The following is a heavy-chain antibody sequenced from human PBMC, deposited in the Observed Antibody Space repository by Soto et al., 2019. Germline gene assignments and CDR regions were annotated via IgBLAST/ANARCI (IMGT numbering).Heavy chain of an antibody. CDR3: ARQGWEITPTD. D-gene: IGHD1-26*01. V-gene: IGHV3-33*01. CDR2: IRYDGSNK. J-gene: IGHJ4*02. Sequence: QVQLVESGGGVVQPGRSLRLSCAAYGFTFSSYGMHCVRQAPGKGLEWVALIRYDGSNKYYADSVKGRFAISRDKSKNTLYLQMNSLRVEDTDVYYCARQGWEITPTDWGQGTLVTVSS. CDR1: GFTFSSYG.